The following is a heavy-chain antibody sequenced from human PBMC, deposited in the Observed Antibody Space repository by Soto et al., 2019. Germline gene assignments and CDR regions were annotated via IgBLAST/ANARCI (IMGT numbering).Heavy chain of an antibody. CDR2: IYYSGST. J-gene: IGHJ5*02. CDR3: ARFLGYRAIAVAGTGWFDP. CDR1: GGSISSSSYY. V-gene: IGHV4-39*01. Sequence: SETLSLTCTVSGGSISSSSYYWGWIRQPPGKGLEWIGSIYYSGSTYYNPSLKSRVTISVDTSKNQFSLKLSSVTAADTAVYYCARFLGYRAIAVAGTGWFDPWGQGTLVTVSS. D-gene: IGHD6-19*01.